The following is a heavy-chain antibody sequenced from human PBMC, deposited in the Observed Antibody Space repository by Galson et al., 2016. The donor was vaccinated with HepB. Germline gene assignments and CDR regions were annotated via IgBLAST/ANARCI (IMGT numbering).Heavy chain of an antibody. CDR1: GFIFSNYK. J-gene: IGHJ4*02. CDR3: AREGSDCCFLDY. V-gene: IGHV3-48*03. CDR2: IDTRVSLV. D-gene: IGHD3-3*01. Sequence: SLRLSCAGSGFIFSNYKMHWVRQTPGKGPEWVSYIDTRVSLVAYGVSVRGRFTKSRDNTQNSLFLKMNRLGAEDTGVYYCAREGSDCCFLDYWGQGSLVTVSS.